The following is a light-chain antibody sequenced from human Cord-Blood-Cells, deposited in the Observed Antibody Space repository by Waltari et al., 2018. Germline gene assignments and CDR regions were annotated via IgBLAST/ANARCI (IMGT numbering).Light chain of an antibody. CDR1: VLAKKY. J-gene: IGLJ3*02. CDR2: KDS. Sequence: SYELTQPSSVSVSPGQTARITCSGDVLAKKYARWFQQKPGQAPVLVIYKDSERPSGIPDRVSGSSSGTTVTLTISGAQVEDEADYYCYSAADNKGVFGGGTKLTVL. V-gene: IGLV3-27*01. CDR3: YSAADNKGV.